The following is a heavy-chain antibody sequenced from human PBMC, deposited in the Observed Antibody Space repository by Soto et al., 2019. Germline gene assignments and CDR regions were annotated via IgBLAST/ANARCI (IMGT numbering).Heavy chain of an antibody. D-gene: IGHD6-19*01. CDR2: ISGSSSYI. V-gene: IGHV3-21*01. J-gene: IGHJ6*03. Sequence: ESGGGLVKPGGSLRLSCAASGFTFSSYNMNWVRQAPGKGLEWVSSISGSSSYIYYADSVKGRFTISIDNAKNSLYLQMNSLRAEDTAVYYCAIDRHDGLSFYYYMDVWGTGTTVTVSS. CDR3: AIDRHDGLSFYYYMDV. CDR1: GFTFSSYN.